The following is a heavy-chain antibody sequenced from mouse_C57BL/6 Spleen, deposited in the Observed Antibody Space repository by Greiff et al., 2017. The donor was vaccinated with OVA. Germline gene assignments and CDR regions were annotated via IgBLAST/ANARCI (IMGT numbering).Heavy chain of an antibody. D-gene: IGHD1-1*01. V-gene: IGHV5-17*01. CDR3: ARPLITTVGPFAY. Sequence: EVKLVESGGGLVKPGGSLKLSCAASGFTFSDYGMHWVRQAPEKGLEWVAYISSGSSNIYYADTVKGRFTISRDNAKNTLFLPMTSLRSEDTAMYYCARPLITTVGPFAYWGQGTLVTVSA. J-gene: IGHJ3*01. CDR2: ISSGSSNI. CDR1: GFTFSDYG.